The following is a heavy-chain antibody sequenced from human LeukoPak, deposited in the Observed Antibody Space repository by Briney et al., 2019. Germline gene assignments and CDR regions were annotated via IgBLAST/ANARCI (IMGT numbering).Heavy chain of an antibody. J-gene: IGHJ6*02. CDR1: GGSISSYY. CDR2: IYYSGST. Sequence: SETLSLTCTVSGGSISSYYWSWIRQPPGKGLEWIGYIYYSGSTNYNPSLKSRVTISVDTSKNQFSLKLSSVTAADTAVYYCARHLGSYYYYYGMDVWGQGTTVTVSS. V-gene: IGHV4-59*08. D-gene: IGHD3-16*01. CDR3: ARHLGSYYYYYGMDV.